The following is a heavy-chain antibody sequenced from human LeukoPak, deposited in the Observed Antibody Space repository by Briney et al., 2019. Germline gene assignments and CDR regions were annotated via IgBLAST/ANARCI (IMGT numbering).Heavy chain of an antibody. CDR1: GFTFSSYA. J-gene: IGHJ3*02. D-gene: IGHD3/OR15-3a*01. V-gene: IGHV3-30*04. Sequence: PGGSLRLSCAASGFTFSSYAMHWVRQAPGKGLEWVAVISYDGSNKYYADSVKGRFTISRDNSKNTLYLQMNSLRAEDTAVYYCAKEGLSHDAFDIWGQGTMVTVSS. CDR2: ISYDGSNK. CDR3: AKEGLSHDAFDI.